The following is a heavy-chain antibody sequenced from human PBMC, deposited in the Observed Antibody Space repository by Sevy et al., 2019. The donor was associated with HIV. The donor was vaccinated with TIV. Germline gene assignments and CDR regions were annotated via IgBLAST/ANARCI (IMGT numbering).Heavy chain of an antibody. CDR1: GFSFSDYH. V-gene: IGHV3-11*01. CDR3: VGRRYRLGHSWSYFFDF. D-gene: IGHD5-18*01. J-gene: IGHJ4*02. Sequence: GGSLRLSCVTSGFSFSDYHMSWIRLAPGKGLEWISHITSSHGAKVYADSVRGRFDISRDNPRKSDYLQMNRLQVDDTATYFCVGRRYRLGHSWSYFFDFWGQGTPVTVSS. CDR2: ITSSHGAK.